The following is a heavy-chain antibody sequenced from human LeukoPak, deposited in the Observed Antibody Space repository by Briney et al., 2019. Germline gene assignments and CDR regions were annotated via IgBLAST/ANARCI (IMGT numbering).Heavy chain of an antibody. D-gene: IGHD3-3*01. CDR1: GFSFGGYW. V-gene: IGHV3-74*01. CDR3: ARDRAWNYFDY. Sequence: GGSLRLSCAASGFSFGGYWMHWVRQAPGKGLVWVSRISSDGTNYADSVKGRFTISRDIAKNTLYLQMDSLRAEDTAVYYCARDRAWNYFDYWGQGTLVTVSS. CDR2: ISSDGT. J-gene: IGHJ4*02.